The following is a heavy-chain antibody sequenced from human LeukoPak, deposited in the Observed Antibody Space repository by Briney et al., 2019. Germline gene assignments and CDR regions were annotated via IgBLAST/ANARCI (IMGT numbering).Heavy chain of an antibody. Sequence: PGGSLRLSCAASGFTFTSYAMTWVRLAPGQGLERVSTISGSGGSTYYADSVKGRFTISRDNSKNTLYLQMNSLRADDTAAYYCAKVKVTNIYYFDSWGQGALVTVSS. CDR1: GFTFTSYA. CDR3: AKVKVTNIYYFDS. J-gene: IGHJ4*02. D-gene: IGHD2-21*01. V-gene: IGHV3-23*01. CDR2: ISGSGGST.